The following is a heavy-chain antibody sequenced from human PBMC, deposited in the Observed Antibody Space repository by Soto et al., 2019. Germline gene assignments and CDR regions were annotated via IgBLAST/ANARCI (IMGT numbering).Heavy chain of an antibody. CDR3: ARDITIFGVVNPIDY. CDR2: ISAYNGNT. Sequence: ASVKVSCKASGYTFTSYGISWVRQAPGQGLEWMGWISAYNGNTNYAQKLQGRVTMTTDTSTSTAYMELRSLRSDDTAVYYCARDITIFGVVNPIDYWGQGTPVTVS. CDR1: GYTFTSYG. J-gene: IGHJ4*02. D-gene: IGHD3-3*01. V-gene: IGHV1-18*01.